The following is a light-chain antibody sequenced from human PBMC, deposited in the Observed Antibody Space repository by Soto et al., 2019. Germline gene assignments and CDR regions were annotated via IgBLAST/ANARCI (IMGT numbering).Light chain of an antibody. J-gene: IGKJ1*01. Sequence: EIVLTQSPGTLSLSPGERATLSCRASQSVSSSYLAWYQQKPGQAPRLLIYGASTRATGIPARFSGSGSGTDFTLTISRLEPEDFAVYYCHQYGSSAWTFGQGTKVDIK. V-gene: IGKV3-20*01. CDR3: HQYGSSAWT. CDR1: QSVSSSY. CDR2: GAS.